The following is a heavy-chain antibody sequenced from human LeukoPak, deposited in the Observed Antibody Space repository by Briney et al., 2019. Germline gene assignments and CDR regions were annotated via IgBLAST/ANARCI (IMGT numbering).Heavy chain of an antibody. CDR2: ISGSGDTT. D-gene: IGHD1-7*01. V-gene: IGHV3-23*01. J-gene: IGHJ4*02. CDR1: GFTFSRYA. CDR3: AKGPRFNWNYPYYFDY. Sequence: GGSLRLSCAASGFTFSRYALSWVRQAPGKGLEWVSAISGSGDTTYHADSVKGRFTISRDNSKNILYLEMSSLSGDDTAVYYCAKGPRFNWNYPYYFDYWGQGTLVTVSS.